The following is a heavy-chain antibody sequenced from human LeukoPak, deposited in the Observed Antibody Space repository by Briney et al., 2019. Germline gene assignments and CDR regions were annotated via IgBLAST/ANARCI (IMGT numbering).Heavy chain of an antibody. V-gene: IGHV4-34*01. D-gene: IGHD6-13*01. Sequence: SETLSLTCAVYGGSFSGYYWSWIRQPPGKGLEWIGEINHSGSTNYNPSLKSRVTISVDTSKNQFSLKLSSVPAADTAVYYCARAQGIYYFDYWGQGTLVTVSS. CDR3: ARAQGIYYFDY. J-gene: IGHJ4*02. CDR2: INHSGST. CDR1: GGSFSGYY.